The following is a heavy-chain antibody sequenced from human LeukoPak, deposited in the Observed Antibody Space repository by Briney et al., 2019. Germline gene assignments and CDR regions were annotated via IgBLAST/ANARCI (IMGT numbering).Heavy chain of an antibody. Sequence: PGGSLRLSCAASGLTFSSYAMSGVRQAPGRGVEGVSAISGSGGTTYYADSVKGRFTISRDNSQNTLYLQMSSLRAEDSAVYYCAKDPEYSSGWYLDYWGQGTLVTVSS. CDR2: ISGSGGTT. D-gene: IGHD6-19*01. V-gene: IGHV3-23*01. CDR3: AKDPEYSSGWYLDY. J-gene: IGHJ4*02. CDR1: GLTFSSYA.